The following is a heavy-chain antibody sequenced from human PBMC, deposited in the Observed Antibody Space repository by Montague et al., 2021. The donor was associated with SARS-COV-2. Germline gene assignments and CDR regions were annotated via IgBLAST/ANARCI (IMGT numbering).Heavy chain of an antibody. V-gene: IGHV4-4*07. CDR3: ARDHMTILFTVYYYGMDV. Sequence: SEILSLTCTVSGGSISSYYWSWIRQPAGKGLEWIGRIYPSGSTKYNPSLKSRVTMSVDTSKNQFSLKLSSVTAADTAVYYCARDHMTILFTVYYYGMDVWGQGTTVTVSS. CDR1: GGSISSYY. D-gene: IGHD4/OR15-4a*01. J-gene: IGHJ6*02. CDR2: IYPSGST.